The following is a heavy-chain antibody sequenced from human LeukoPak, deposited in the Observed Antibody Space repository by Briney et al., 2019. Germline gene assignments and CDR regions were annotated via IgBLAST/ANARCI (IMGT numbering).Heavy chain of an antibody. CDR3: ARGVPLWGFRELYKSYFDY. J-gene: IGHJ4*02. Sequence: SETLSLTCTVSGGSISSYYWSWIRQPPGKGLEWIGYIYYSGSTNYNPSLKSRVTISVDTSKNQFSLKLSSVTAADTAVYYCARGVPLWGFRELYKSYFDYWGQGTLVTVSS. V-gene: IGHV4-59*12. CDR1: GGSISSYY. D-gene: IGHD3-10*01. CDR2: IYYSGST.